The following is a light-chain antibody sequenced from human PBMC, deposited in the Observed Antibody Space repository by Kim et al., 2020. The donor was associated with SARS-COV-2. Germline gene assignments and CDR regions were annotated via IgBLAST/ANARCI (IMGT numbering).Light chain of an antibody. Sequence: GKTVTISCTRSSRSIASNYVQWYQQRPGSSPTTVIYEDNQRPSGIPDRFSGSIDSSSNSASLTISGLKTEDEADYYCQSYDSSNPVFGGGTQLTVL. J-gene: IGLJ3*02. V-gene: IGLV6-57*01. CDR1: SRSIASNY. CDR2: EDN. CDR3: QSYDSSNPV.